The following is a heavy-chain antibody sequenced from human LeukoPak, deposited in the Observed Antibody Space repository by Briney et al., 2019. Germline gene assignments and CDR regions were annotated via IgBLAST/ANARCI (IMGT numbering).Heavy chain of an antibody. D-gene: IGHD6-13*01. CDR1: GYTFSSYG. V-gene: IGHV1-18*01. J-gene: IGHJ5*02. Sequence: ASVKVSCKASGYTFSSYGISWVRQAPGQGLEWMGWISGYNGNTKYTERLQGRVTMTRDTSTNTAYMELRSLRSDDTAVYYCARDFDSSSLFDTWGQGTLVNVSS. CDR3: ARDFDSSSLFDT. CDR2: ISGYNGNT.